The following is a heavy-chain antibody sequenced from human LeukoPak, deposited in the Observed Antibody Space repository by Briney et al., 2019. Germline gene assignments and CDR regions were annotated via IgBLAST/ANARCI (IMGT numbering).Heavy chain of an antibody. CDR1: GYSFTSYW. V-gene: IGHV5-51*01. D-gene: IGHD2-2*01. CDR3: ARQGGYCSSTSCLDWFDP. J-gene: IGHJ5*02. CDR2: IYPGDSDT. Sequence: GESLKISCKGSGYSFTSYWIGWVRQMPGKGLEWMGIIYPGDSDTRYSPSFQGQVTISADKSISTAYLQWSSLKASDIAMYYCARQGGYCSSTSCLDWFDPWGQGTLVTVSS.